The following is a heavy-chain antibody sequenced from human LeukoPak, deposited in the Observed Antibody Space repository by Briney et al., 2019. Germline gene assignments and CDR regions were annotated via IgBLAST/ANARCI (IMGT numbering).Heavy chain of an antibody. V-gene: IGHV4-39*07. D-gene: IGHD3-10*01. CDR2: IYYSGST. CDR3: ARTYYYGSGSYSVGFDY. CDR1: GGSISSSSYY. Sequence: SETLSLTCTVSGGSISSSSYYWGWIRQPPGKGLEWIGSIYYSGSTYYNPSLKSRVTISVDTSKNQFSLKQSSVTAADTAVYYCARTYYYGSGSYSVGFDYWGQGTLVTVSS. J-gene: IGHJ4*02.